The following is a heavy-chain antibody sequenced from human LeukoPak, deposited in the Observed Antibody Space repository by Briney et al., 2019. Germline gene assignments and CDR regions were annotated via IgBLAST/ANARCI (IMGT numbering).Heavy chain of an antibody. CDR1: GFTFSSYA. CDR3: AKDSYYDFWSGQYYFDY. CDR2: ISGSGGST. V-gene: IGHV3-23*01. D-gene: IGHD3-3*01. Sequence: GGSLRLSCAASGFTFSSYAMSWVRQAPGKGLEWVSAISGSGGSTYYADSVKGRFTISRDNSKNTLYLQMNSLRAEDTAVYYSAKDSYYDFWSGQYYFDYWGQGTLVTVSS. J-gene: IGHJ4*02.